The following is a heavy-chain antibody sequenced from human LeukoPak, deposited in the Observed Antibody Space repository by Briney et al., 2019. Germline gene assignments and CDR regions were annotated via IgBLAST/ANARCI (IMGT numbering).Heavy chain of an antibody. V-gene: IGHV4-59*02. CDR1: GGSVSFYY. D-gene: IGHD3-16*01. Sequence: PSETLSLTCTVSGGSVSFYYWSWIRQPPGKGLEWIGYIYYSGSTNYNPSLKSRVTISVDTSKNQFSLKLSSVTAADTAVYYCASVHGWVWGIDYWGQGTLVTVSS. CDR2: IYYSGST. CDR3: ASVHGWVWGIDY. J-gene: IGHJ4*02.